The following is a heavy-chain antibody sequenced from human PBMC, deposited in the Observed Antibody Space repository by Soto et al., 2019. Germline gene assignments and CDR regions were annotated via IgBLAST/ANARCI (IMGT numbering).Heavy chain of an antibody. D-gene: IGHD6-13*01. Sequence: QVQLVQSGAEVKNPGASVKVSCKASGYTFTNYYIHWVRQAPGQGLEWMAIINPSGGSTNYAQKFQGRGTLARDTFTSTVYMELSSLRSEDTAIYYCARGLAAGDYWGQGTLVTVSS. J-gene: IGHJ4*02. V-gene: IGHV1-46*01. CDR3: ARGLAAGDY. CDR1: GYTFTNYY. CDR2: INPSGGST.